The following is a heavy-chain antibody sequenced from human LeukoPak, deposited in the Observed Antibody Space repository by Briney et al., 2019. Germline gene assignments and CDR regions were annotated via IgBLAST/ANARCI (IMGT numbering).Heavy chain of an antibody. CDR2: INWNGGST. Sequence: GGSLRLPCAASGFTFDDYGMSWVRQAPGKGLEWVSGINWNGGSTGYADSVRGRFTISRDNAKNSLYLQMNSLRAEDTALYYCAREGYSGSYSDFDYWGQGTLVTVSS. CDR3: AREGYSGSYSDFDY. CDR1: GFTFDDYG. J-gene: IGHJ4*02. D-gene: IGHD1-26*01. V-gene: IGHV3-20*04.